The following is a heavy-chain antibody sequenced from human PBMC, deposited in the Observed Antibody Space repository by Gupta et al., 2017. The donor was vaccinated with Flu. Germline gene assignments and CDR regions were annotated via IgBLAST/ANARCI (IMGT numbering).Heavy chain of an antibody. V-gene: IGHV4-4*07. CDR2: IWSSGNT. CDR3: AKDRNGWPTSFYYFDY. D-gene: IGHD6-19*01. CDR1: GCSITGSY. Sequence: GCSITGSYWTWIRQPAGKGLEWIGRIWSSGNTKYNPSLQGRVTMSVDTSKNQFSLHLNSVTAADTAVYYCAKDRNGWPTSFYYFDYWGQGSLVTVSS. J-gene: IGHJ4*02.